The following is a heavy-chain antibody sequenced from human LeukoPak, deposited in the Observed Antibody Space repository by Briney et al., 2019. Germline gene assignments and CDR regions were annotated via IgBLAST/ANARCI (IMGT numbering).Heavy chain of an antibody. J-gene: IGHJ4*02. D-gene: IGHD4-17*01. V-gene: IGHV5-51*01. CDR3: ASSVRYYFDY. CDR1: GYSFTSYW. CDR2: IYPGDSDT. Sequence: GESLKISCKGSGYSFTSYWIGWVRQMPGKGLEWMGIIYPGDSDTRYSPSSQGQVTISADKSISTAYLQLSILKASDTAMYYFASSVRYYFDYWGQGTLVTVSS.